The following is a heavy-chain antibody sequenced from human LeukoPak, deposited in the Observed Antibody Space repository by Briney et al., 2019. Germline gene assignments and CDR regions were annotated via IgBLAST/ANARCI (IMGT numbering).Heavy chain of an antibody. V-gene: IGHV4-39*01. CDR2: IYYSGST. CDR3: ARANDFWRDYYFDY. J-gene: IGHJ4*02. CDR1: GGSISSSSYY. Sequence: PSETLSLTCTVSGGSISSSSYYWGWLRQPPGLELEWIGSIYYSGSTYYNPSLKSRVTISVDTSKNQFSLKLSSVTAADTAVYYCARANDFWRDYYFDYWGQGTLVTVSS. D-gene: IGHD3-3*01.